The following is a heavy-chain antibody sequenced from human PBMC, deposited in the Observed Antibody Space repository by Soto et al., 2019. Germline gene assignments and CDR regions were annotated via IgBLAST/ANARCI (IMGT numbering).Heavy chain of an antibody. CDR3: ARESPDILTGTPWVWDFDL. J-gene: IGHJ2*01. CDR1: GGSFSGYY. V-gene: IGHV4-34*01. Sequence: QVQLQQWGAGPLRPLETLSLTCGVSGGSFSGYYWAWIRQSPGKGLEWIGEINDRGSINYNPSLKSRVSISVDTSKNHYSLNLRSVTAAATAGYDCARESPDILTGTPWVWDFDLWGRGTLVTVSS. CDR2: INDRGSI. D-gene: IGHD3-9*01.